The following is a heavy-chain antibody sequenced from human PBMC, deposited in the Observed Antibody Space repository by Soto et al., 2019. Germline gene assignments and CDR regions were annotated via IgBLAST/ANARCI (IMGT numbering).Heavy chain of an antibody. Sequence: GSLRLSCGASGFTFSTYSMNWVRQAPGKGLEWISSISSVSSDIFYADSVKGRFTISRDNAKNSLYLQMNSLRAEDTAVYYCARDFVAATGFFEYWGQGILVTVSS. CDR1: GFTFSTYS. J-gene: IGHJ4*02. D-gene: IGHD6-19*01. CDR2: ISSVSSDI. CDR3: ARDFVAATGFFEY. V-gene: IGHV3-21*01.